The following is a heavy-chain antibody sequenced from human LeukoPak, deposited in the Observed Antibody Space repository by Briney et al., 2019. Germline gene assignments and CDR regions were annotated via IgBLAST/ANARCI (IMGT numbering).Heavy chain of an antibody. V-gene: IGHV4-34*01. CDR2: INHSGST. D-gene: IGHD3-22*01. J-gene: IGHJ4*02. CDR1: GGSLSGYY. Sequence: SKTLSLTCAVYGGSLSGYYWSWIRQPPGKGLEWIGEINHSGSTNYNPSLKSRVTISVDTSKNQFSLKLSSVTAADTAVYYCAGRTYYYDSSGSPYYFDYWGQGTLVTVSS. CDR3: AGRTYYYDSSGSPYYFDY.